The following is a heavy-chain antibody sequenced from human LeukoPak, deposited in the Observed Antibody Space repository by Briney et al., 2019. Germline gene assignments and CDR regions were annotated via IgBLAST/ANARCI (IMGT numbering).Heavy chain of an antibody. J-gene: IGHJ6*03. CDR1: GYTVTGYY. D-gene: IGHD3-3*01. CDR2: INPNSGGT. CDR3: ASNRNYDFWSGPDYYMDV. V-gene: IGHV1-2*02. Sequence: ASVKVSCKASGYTVTGYYMHWVRQAPGQGLEGMGWINPNSGGTNYAKKFQGRVTMTRDTSISTDYMELSRLRSDDTAVYYCASNRNYDFWSGPDYYMDVWGKGTTVTVSS.